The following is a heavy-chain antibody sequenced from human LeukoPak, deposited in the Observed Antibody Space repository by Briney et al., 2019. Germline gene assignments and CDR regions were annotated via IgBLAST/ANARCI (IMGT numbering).Heavy chain of an antibody. CDR3: ARVNDFWSGD. CDR1: GGSISSGGYY. J-gene: IGHJ4*02. V-gene: IGHV4-31*03. Sequence: SQTLSLTCTISGGSISSGGYYWSWIRQHPGKGLEWIGYIYYSGSTYYNPSLKSRVTISVDTSKNQFSLKLSSVTAADTAVYYCARVNDFWSGDWGQGTLVTVSS. CDR2: IYYSGST. D-gene: IGHD3-3*01.